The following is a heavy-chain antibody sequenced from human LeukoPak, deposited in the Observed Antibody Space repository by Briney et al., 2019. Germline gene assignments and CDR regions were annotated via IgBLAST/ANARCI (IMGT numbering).Heavy chain of an antibody. CDR1: GFTFSSYS. J-gene: IGHJ4*02. D-gene: IGHD3-16*01. V-gene: IGHV3-48*01. Sequence: GGSLRLSCAASGFTFSSYSLNWVRQAPGMGLEWVSYISSTSGTIYYADSVKGRFTISRDNAKNSLYLQMNRLRAEDTAVYYCVREGGFDNWGQGTLVTVSS. CDR3: VREGGFDN. CDR2: ISSTSGTI.